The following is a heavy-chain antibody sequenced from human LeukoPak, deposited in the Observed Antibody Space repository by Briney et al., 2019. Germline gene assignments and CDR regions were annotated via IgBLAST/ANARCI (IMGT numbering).Heavy chain of an antibody. CDR1: GFTLSSYN. CDR2: ISSSSSII. V-gene: IGHV3-48*04. J-gene: IGHJ4*02. CDR3: ARDNPRCCGVVPANIDDY. D-gene: IGHD2-2*01. Sequence: GGSLRLSCAASGFTLSSYNMNWVRQAPGKGLEWVSYISSSSSIIYYADTVKGRFTISRDNAKNSLYLQMNSLRAEDTAVYYCARDNPRCCGVVPANIDDYWGQGTLVTVSS.